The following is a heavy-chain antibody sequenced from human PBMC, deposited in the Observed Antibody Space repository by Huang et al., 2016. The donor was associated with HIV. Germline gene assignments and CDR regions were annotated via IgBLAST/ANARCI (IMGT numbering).Heavy chain of an antibody. J-gene: IGHJ4*02. CDR2: LFSGGDT. V-gene: IGHV3-53*01. CDR1: GFSVSDNY. Sequence: EVQLVESGGGLIQPGGSLRLSCAASGFSVSDNYMTWVRQAPGKGREWVADLFSGGDTYYADSGKGRFTISRDKSKNTLFLQMNSLRAEDTAVYYCARGEWFGELTLDYWGQGTLVTVSS. CDR3: ARGEWFGELTLDY. D-gene: IGHD3-10*01.